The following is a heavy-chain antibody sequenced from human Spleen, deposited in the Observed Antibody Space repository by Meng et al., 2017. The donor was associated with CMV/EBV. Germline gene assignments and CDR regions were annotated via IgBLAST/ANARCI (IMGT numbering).Heavy chain of an antibody. J-gene: IGHJ6*02. CDR3: ARRDTDAYYYGMDV. CDR2: GYYSGST. V-gene: IGHV4-38-2*02. Sequence: LRLSCTVSGYSISSGYYWGWIRQPPGKGLEWIGSGYYSGSTYYNPSLKNRVTISVDTSKKQISLKLTSVTAADTAVYYCARRDTDAYYYGMDVWGQGTTVTVSS. CDR1: GYSISSGYY.